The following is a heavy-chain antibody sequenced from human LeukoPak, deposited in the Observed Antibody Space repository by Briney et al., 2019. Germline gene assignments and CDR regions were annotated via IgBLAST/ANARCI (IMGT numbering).Heavy chain of an antibody. Sequence: PGGSLRLSCAASGLTLSNYWMSWVRQAPGKGLEWVANIKQDGSEKYYVDSVKGRFTISRDNAKNSLYLQMNSLRAEDTAVYYCTVTTDYWGQGTLVTVSS. CDR1: GLTLSNYW. V-gene: IGHV3-7*02. D-gene: IGHD4-17*01. J-gene: IGHJ4*02. CDR2: IKQDGSEK. CDR3: TVTTDY.